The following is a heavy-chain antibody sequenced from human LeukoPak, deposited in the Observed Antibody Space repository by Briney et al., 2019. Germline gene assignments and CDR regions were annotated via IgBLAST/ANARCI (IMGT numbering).Heavy chain of an antibody. V-gene: IGHV1-46*01. CDR1: GYTFTTYG. CDR2: INPSGGST. D-gene: IGHD2-15*01. CDR3: ARDKSSVVDLFDY. J-gene: IGHJ4*02. Sequence: GASVKVSCKASGYTFTTYGLSWVRQAPGQGLEWMGIINPSGGSTSYAQKFQGRVTMTRDTSTSTVYMELSSLRSEDTAVYYCARDKSSVVDLFDYWGQGTLVTVSS.